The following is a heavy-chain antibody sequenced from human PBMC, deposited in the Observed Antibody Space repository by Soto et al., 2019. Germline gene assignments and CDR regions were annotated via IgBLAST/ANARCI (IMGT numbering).Heavy chain of an antibody. CDR1: EYSFTHYW. J-gene: IGHJ6*02. CDR3: ARLGRSLGTYHDYYYGMDV. V-gene: IGHV5-51*01. Sequence: GESLKISCQGSEYSFTHYWIGWVRQMPGKGLEWMGIIYPRDSDTRYSPSFQGQVNISVDKSISTAYLQWSSLKASDTAMYYCARLGRSLGTYHDYYYGMDVWGQGTTVTVSS. CDR2: IYPRDSDT. D-gene: IGHD3-10*01.